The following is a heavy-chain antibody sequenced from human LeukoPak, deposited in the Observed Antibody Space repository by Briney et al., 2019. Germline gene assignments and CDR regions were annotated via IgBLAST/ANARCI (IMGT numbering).Heavy chain of an antibody. CDR1: GYTFTGYY. Sequence: AAVKVSCKASGYTFTGYYMHWVRQAPGQGLEWMGWINPNSGDTNYAQKFQGRVTMTRDTSISTAYMELSRLTSDDTAMYYCARDRTSGYNWFDPWGQGTLVTVSS. J-gene: IGHJ5*02. V-gene: IGHV1-2*02. CDR2: INPNSGDT. CDR3: ARDRTSGYNWFDP. D-gene: IGHD3-22*01.